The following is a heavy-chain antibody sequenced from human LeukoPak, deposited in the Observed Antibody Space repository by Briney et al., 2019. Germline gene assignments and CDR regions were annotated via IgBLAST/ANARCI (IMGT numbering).Heavy chain of an antibody. D-gene: IGHD2-8*01. V-gene: IGHV1-69*05. CDR2: IIPIFGTA. J-gene: IGHJ4*02. CDR1: GGTFSSYA. Sequence: SVKVSCKASGGTFSSYAISWVRQAPGQGLEWMGGIIPIFGTANYAQKFEGRVTITTDESTSTAYMELSSLRSEDTAVYYCARGLIPLYYFDYWGQGTLVTVSS. CDR3: ARGLIPLYYFDY.